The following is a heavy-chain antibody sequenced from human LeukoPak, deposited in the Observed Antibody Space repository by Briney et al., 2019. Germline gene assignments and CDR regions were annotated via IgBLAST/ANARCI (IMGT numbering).Heavy chain of an antibody. CDR1: GFNFITSS. D-gene: IGHD3-3*01. CDR2: ITVASGNT. J-gene: IGHJ4*02. V-gene: IGHV1-3*01. Sequence: ASVKVSCKTFGFNFITSSIYWVRQAPGQRLEWLGWITVASGNTRYSDNLQGRVTLTRDTSANTLYVDLSDLRSEDTAVYYCVAGTLGYWGQGTLVTVS. CDR3: VAGTLGY.